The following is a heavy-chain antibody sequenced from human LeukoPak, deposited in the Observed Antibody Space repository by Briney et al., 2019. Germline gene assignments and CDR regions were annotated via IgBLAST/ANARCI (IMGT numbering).Heavy chain of an antibody. V-gene: IGHV3-43D*04. Sequence: GGSLGLSCAASGFTFDDYAMHWVRQAPGKGLEWVSLISWDGGSTYYADSVKGRFTISRDNSKNSLYLQMNSLRAEDTALYYCAKDMGLWEGCVDYWGQGTLVTVSS. J-gene: IGHJ4*02. CDR1: GFTFDDYA. CDR3: AKDMGLWEGCVDY. CDR2: ISWDGGST. D-gene: IGHD1-26*01.